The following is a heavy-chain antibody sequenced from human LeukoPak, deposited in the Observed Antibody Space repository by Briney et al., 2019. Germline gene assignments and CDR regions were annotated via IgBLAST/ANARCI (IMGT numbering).Heavy chain of an antibody. CDR2: IRYDGSNK. J-gene: IGHJ4*02. CDR3: AKGDSSGYPLFDY. D-gene: IGHD3-22*01. V-gene: IGHV3-30*02. CDR1: RFTFSSHG. Sequence: PGGSLRLSCAASRFTFSSHGMHWVRQAPGKGLEWVAFIRYDGSNKYYADSVKGRFTISRDNSKNTLYLQMNSLRAEDTAVYYCAKGDSSGYPLFDYWGQGTLVTVSS.